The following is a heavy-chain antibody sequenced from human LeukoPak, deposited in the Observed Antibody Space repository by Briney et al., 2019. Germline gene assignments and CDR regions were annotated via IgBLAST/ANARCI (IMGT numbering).Heavy chain of an antibody. CDR2: ISYTVTS. V-gene: IGHV4-59*01. D-gene: IGHD1-1*01. J-gene: IGHJ4*02. Sequence: KPSETLSLTCTVSGGSISTYYWSWVRQPPGKGLEWIGYISYTVTSNYNPSLKSRVTISVDTSKNQFSLKLSSVTAADTAVYYCARVGDWNDLVYWGQGTLDTVSS. CDR1: GGSISTYY. CDR3: ARVGDWNDLVY.